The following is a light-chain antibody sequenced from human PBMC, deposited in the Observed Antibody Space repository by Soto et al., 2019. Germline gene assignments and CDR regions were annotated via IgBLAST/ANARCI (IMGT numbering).Light chain of an antibody. V-gene: IGLV1-40*01. CDR2: GNS. CDR1: SSKIGTGYD. Sequence: QSVLTQPPSVSVAPGQRVTISCTGSSSKIGTGYDVHWYQQLPGPAPKLLIYGNSNRPSWVPDRFSGSKSGTSAALAITGLQAEDEAAYYCQSYYSSLSGVVFGGGTKLTVL. CDR3: QSYYSSLSGVV. J-gene: IGLJ2*01.